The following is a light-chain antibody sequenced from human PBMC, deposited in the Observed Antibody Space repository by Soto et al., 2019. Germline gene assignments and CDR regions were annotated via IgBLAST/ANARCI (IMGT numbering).Light chain of an antibody. CDR1: SSDVGGYNY. V-gene: IGLV2-14*01. CDR2: DVS. Sequence: QSALARPASVSGAAGRAITISCTGTSSDVGGYNYVSWYQQHPGKAPKFMIYDVSNRPSGVSNRFSGSKSGNTASLTISGLQAEDEADYYCCSYTTSNTRQIVFGTGTKVTVL. CDR3: CSYTTSNTRQIV. J-gene: IGLJ1*01.